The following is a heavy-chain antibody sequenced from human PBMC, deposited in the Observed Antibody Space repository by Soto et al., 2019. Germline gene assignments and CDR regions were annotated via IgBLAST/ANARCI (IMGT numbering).Heavy chain of an antibody. CDR1: GGSISSND. V-gene: IGHV4-4*07. CDR2: IYMSGST. J-gene: IGHJ5*02. Sequence: SETLSLTCTVFGGSISSNDWTWIRQPAGKGLGWIGRIYMSGSTNYNPSLKSRVTMSMDTSNNQFSLKLRFVTAADTAVYYCASLQNNWFDPWGQGTLVTVSS. CDR3: ASLQNNWFDP.